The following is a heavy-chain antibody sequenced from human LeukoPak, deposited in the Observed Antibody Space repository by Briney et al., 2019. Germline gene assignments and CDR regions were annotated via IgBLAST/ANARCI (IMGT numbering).Heavy chain of an antibody. J-gene: IGHJ5*02. V-gene: IGHV4-59*11. CDR2: IYYSGST. CDR3: ARDQGHYSNYRGRWFDP. D-gene: IGHD4-11*01. Sequence: PSETLSLTCTVSGGSISSHYWSWIRQPPGKGLEWIGYIYYSGSTNYNPSLKSRVTISVDTSKNQFSLKLSSVTAADTAVYYCARDQGHYSNYRGRWFDPWGQGTRV. CDR1: GGSISSHY.